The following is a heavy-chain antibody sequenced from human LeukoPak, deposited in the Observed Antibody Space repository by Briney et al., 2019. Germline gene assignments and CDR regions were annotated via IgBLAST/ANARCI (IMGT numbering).Heavy chain of an antibody. CDR2: IYHSGST. D-gene: IGHD1-26*01. J-gene: IGHJ4*02. CDR1: GYSISSGYY. Sequence: PSETLSLACTVSGYSISSGYYWGWIRQPPGQGLEWIGSIYHSGSTYYNPSLKSRVTVSLDTSKNQFSLKLRSVTAADTAVYYCASRYSGSPFDYWGQGTLVTVSS. CDR3: ASRYSGSPFDY. V-gene: IGHV4-38-2*02.